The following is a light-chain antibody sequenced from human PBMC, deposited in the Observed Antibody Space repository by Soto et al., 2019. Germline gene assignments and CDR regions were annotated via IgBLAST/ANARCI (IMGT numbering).Light chain of an antibody. V-gene: IGKV1-5*01. J-gene: IGKJ1*01. CDR2: DAS. Sequence: DIQMTHSPSTLSAPVGARVPITCRASQSISSWLAWYQKKPGKAPKFLIYDASNLEGGVPSRFSGSGSATDFTFTISSLQPDDFATYYCQQYSTFPWTFGQGTKVDIK. CDR3: QQYSTFPWT. CDR1: QSISSW.